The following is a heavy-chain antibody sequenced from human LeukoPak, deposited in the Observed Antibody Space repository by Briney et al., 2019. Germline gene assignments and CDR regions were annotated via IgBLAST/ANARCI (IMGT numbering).Heavy chain of an antibody. CDR1: GGSISSYY. Sequence: SETLSLTCTVSGGSISSYYWSWIRQPPGKGLEWIGYIYYSGSTNYNPSLKSRVTILVDTSKNQFSLKLSSVTAADTAVYYCARVSGSYSFDYWGQGTLVTVSS. V-gene: IGHV4-59*08. CDR3: ARVSGSYSFDY. CDR2: IYYSGST. J-gene: IGHJ4*02. D-gene: IGHD1-26*01.